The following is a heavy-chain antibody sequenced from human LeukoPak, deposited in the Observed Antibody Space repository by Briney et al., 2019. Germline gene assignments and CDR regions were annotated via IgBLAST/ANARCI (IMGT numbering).Heavy chain of an antibody. Sequence: GGSLRLSCAASGFTFSSYAMHWVRQAPGKGLEWVAVISYDGSNKYYADSVKGRFTISRDNSKNTLYLQMNSLRAEDTAVYYCARGLHTVTTPLTDWGQGTLVTVSS. CDR3: ARGLHTVTTPLTD. J-gene: IGHJ4*02. CDR2: ISYDGSNK. CDR1: GFTFSSYA. V-gene: IGHV3-30*04. D-gene: IGHD4-17*01.